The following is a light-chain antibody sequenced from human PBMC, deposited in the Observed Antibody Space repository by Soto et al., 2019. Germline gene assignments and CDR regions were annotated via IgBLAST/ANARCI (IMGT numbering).Light chain of an antibody. V-gene: IGKV1-5*03. CDR2: KAS. J-gene: IGKJ2*01. Sequence: DIQMTQSPSTLSASVGDRVTITCRASQSISSWLAWYQQKPGKAPKLLIYKASSLESGVPSRFSGSGSGTEFTPTISSLQPDDFATYYCQQYNSYPKYTFGQGTKLEIK. CDR3: QQYNSYPKYT. CDR1: QSISSW.